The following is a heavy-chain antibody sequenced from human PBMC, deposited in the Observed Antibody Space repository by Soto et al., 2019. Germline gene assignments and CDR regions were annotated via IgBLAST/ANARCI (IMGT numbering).Heavy chain of an antibody. J-gene: IGHJ6*02. Sequence: QVQLVQSGAEVKRPGSSVKVSCKASGTTFSSYAISWVRQAPGQGLEWMGGIIPLFGTANYAQKFQGRATITADESTSTAFMELSSLRSEETAVYYCAREVGSGYNYDKDYYYGMDVWGQGTTVAVSS. CDR2: IIPLFGTA. V-gene: IGHV1-69*12. D-gene: IGHD5-18*01. CDR1: GTTFSSYA. CDR3: AREVGSGYNYDKDYYYGMDV.